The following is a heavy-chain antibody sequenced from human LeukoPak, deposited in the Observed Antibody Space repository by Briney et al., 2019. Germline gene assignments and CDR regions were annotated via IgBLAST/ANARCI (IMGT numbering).Heavy chain of an antibody. CDR1: GFTFTRSA. V-gene: IGHV1-46*01. CDR2: INPSGGGT. CDR3: ARRSPAYCGGDCYLDH. J-gene: IGHJ4*02. Sequence: ASVKVSCKASGFTFTRSAMQWVRQARGQRLEWMGMINPSGGGTSYSQRFQGRVTMTGDTSTSTVYMELNSLRSEDSAVYYCARRSPAYCGGDCYLDHWGQGTLVTVSS. D-gene: IGHD2-21*02.